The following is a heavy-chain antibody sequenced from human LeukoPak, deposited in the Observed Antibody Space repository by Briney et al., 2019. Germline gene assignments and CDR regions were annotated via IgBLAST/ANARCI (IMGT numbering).Heavy chain of an antibody. CDR1: GGSIRSYY. D-gene: IGHD3-10*01. J-gene: IGHJ5*02. V-gene: IGHV4-59*08. Sequence: SETLSLTCTVSGGSIRSYYWSWIRQPPGKGLEWIGYIYYSGSTNYNPSLKSRVTISVDTSKNQFSLKLSSVTAADTAVYYCARASVTMVRGRRRGHNWFDPWGQGTLVTVSS. CDR2: IYYSGST. CDR3: ARASVTMVRGRRRGHNWFDP.